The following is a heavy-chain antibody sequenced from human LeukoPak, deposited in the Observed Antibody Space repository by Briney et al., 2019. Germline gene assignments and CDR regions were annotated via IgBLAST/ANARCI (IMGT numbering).Heavy chain of an antibody. D-gene: IGHD3-3*01. CDR1: GYTFTCYD. J-gene: IGHJ6*03. V-gene: IGHV1-8*03. CDR2: MNPNSGNT. Sequence: ASVKVSCKASGYTFTCYDINWVRQATGQGLEWMGWMNPNSGNTGYAQKFQGRVTITRNTSISTAYMELSSLRSEDTAVYYCARGAPDFWSVYYMDVWGKGTTVTVSS. CDR3: ARGAPDFWSVYYMDV.